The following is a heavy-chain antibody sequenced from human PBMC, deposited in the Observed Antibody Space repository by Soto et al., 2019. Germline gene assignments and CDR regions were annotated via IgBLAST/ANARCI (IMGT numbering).Heavy chain of an antibody. D-gene: IGHD2-2*01. CDR2: ISSSSSYI. CDR1: GFTFSSYS. Sequence: PGGSLRLSCAASGFTFSSYSMNWVRQAPGKGLEWVSSISSSSSYIYYADSVKGRFTISRDNAKNSLYLQMNSLRAEDTAVYYCARTQAAAIFFHYYYYMDVWGKGTTVTVSS. CDR3: ARTQAAAIFFHYYYYMDV. V-gene: IGHV3-21*01. J-gene: IGHJ6*03.